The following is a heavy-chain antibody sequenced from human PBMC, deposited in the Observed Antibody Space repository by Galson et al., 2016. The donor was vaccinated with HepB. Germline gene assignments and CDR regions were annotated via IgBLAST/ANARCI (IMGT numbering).Heavy chain of an antibody. J-gene: IGHJ6*04. D-gene: IGHD3-16*01. CDR3: VRDGHHYVLRKYYNMAV. Sequence: SVKVSCKASGYTFTNYDINWVRQAAGRGLEWMGWLNPNSGNSGYAQKFQGRVTMTRDTSISTAYMELSSLKSEDTAVYYCVRDGHHYVLRKYYNMAVWGKGTTGTVSS. CDR2: LNPNSGNS. V-gene: IGHV1-8*01. CDR1: GYTFTNYD.